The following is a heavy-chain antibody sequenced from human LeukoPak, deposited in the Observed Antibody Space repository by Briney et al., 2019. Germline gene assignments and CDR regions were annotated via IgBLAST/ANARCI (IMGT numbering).Heavy chain of an antibody. CDR1: GFTFSSYW. V-gene: IGHV3-30*03. D-gene: IGHD1-26*01. Sequence: PGGSLRLSCAASGFTFSSYWMSWVRQAPGKGPEWVAVISYDGSNKHYADSVKGRFTMSRDNSKNTLYLQMNSLRAEDTAVYYCARGGSYLSAFDIWGQGTMVTVSS. CDR3: ARGGSYLSAFDI. J-gene: IGHJ3*02. CDR2: ISYDGSNK.